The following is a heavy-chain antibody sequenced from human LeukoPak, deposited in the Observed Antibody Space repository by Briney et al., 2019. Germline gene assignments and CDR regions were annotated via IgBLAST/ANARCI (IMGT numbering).Heavy chain of an antibody. CDR3: AGAVGALLTWAF. V-gene: IGHV4-59*11. D-gene: IGHD1-26*01. J-gene: IGHJ4*02. CDR1: GGSLISHY. CDR2: IYDFGST. Sequence: SETLSLTCTVSGGSLISHYWSWLRQTPGKGLERIGYIYDFGSTDYKPSLKSRVTMSVDTSKNEFSLKLSSVTAADTAVYYCAGAVGALLTWAFWGQGTLVTVSS.